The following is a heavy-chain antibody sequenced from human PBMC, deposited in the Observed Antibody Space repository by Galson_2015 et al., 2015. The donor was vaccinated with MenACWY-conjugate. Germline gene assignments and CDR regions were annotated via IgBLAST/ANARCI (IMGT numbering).Heavy chain of an antibody. CDR3: ARMHIVLDATDAFDI. V-gene: IGHV2-70*11. D-gene: IGHD3-22*01. J-gene: IGHJ3*02. CDR2: IDLRDNK. Sequence: PALVKPTQTLTLTCTFSRFSLSTYEICIYWVRQPPGKALEWLARIDLRDNKYYTTSLKTRLTISKDTSTNQVVLTMTNVDPVDTATYYCARMHIVLDATDAFDIWGQGTMVTVSS. CDR1: RFSLSTYEIC.